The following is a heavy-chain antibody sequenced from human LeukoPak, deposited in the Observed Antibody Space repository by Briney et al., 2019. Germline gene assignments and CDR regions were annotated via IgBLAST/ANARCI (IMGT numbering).Heavy chain of an antibody. J-gene: IGHJ5*02. CDR3: ARLNNWFDP. V-gene: IGHV4-59*01. CDR2: IYYSGST. Sequence: SETLSLTCTVSGGSISSYYWSWIRQPPGKGLEWIGYIYYSGSTNYNPSLKSRVTISVDTSKNQFSLKLSSVTAADTAVYYCARLNNWFDPWGQGTLVTVSS. CDR1: GGSISSYY.